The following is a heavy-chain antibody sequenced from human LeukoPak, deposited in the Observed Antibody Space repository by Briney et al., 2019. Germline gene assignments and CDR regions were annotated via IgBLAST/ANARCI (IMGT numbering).Heavy chain of an antibody. J-gene: IGHJ4*02. CDR3: ARVDSGNYDY. V-gene: IGHV3-23*01. CDR2: IDFSDDGAS. D-gene: IGHD1-26*01. CDR1: GFRFSGYV. Sequence: PGGSLRLSCAASGFRFSGYVMSWVRQAPGKGLEYVSSIDFSDDGASYYADSVKGRFTISRDKSKNTLFLQMNSLRVEDTAFYYCARVDSGNYDYWGQGTLLTVSS.